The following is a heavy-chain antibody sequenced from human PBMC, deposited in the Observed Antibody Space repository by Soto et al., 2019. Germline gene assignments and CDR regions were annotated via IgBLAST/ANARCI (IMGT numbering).Heavy chain of an antibody. CDR3: AKGMFSSSPAAAGSFDY. V-gene: IGHV3-23*01. Sequence: GGSLRLSCAASGFTFSSYAMSWVRQAPGKGLEWVAAIGGTDGKTYYADSVKGRFTISRDNAENTLYLQISRLRAEDTAVYFWAKGMFSSSPAAAGSFDYWGQGALVTGSS. CDR1: GFTFSSYA. D-gene: IGHD3-10*01. J-gene: IGHJ4*02. CDR2: IGGTDGKT.